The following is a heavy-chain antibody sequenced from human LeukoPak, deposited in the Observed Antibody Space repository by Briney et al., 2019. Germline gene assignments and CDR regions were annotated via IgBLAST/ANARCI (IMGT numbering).Heavy chain of an antibody. D-gene: IGHD2-2*01. CDR2: LGGINGYT. V-gene: IGHV3-23*01. Sequence: PGGSLRLSCVASGFTFSSYAMSWVRQPPGKGLEWVSSLGGINGYTYYADSVKGRFSISRDNSKNTLYLQMNSLRAEDTALYYCATVPSGCYACDFDFWGQGTLVTVSS. J-gene: IGHJ4*02. CDR1: GFTFSSYA. CDR3: ATVPSGCYACDFDF.